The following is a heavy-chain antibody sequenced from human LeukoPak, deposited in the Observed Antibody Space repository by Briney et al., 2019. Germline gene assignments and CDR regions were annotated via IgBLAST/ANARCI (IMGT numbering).Heavy chain of an antibody. D-gene: IGHD3-10*01. CDR1: GFTFSNAW. Sequence: GGSLRLSCAASGFTFSNAWMSWVRQAPGKGLEWVGRIKSKTDGGTTDYAAPVKGRFTISRDDSKNTLYLQMNSLKTEDTAVYYCTTDRWAVPVRGVIQGIWGRGTMVTVSS. V-gene: IGHV3-15*01. J-gene: IGHJ3*02. CDR3: TTDRWAVPVRGVIQGI. CDR2: IKSKTDGGTT.